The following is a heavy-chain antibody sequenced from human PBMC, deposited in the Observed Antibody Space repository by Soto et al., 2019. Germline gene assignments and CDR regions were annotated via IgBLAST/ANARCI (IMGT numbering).Heavy chain of an antibody. Sequence: SETLSLTCAVYGGSFSGYYWSWIRQPPGKGLEWIGEINHSGSTNYNPSLKSRVTISVDTSKNQFSLKLSSVTAADTAVYYCARGLTVNIVATISNWFHPWGQGTLVTVSS. V-gene: IGHV4-34*01. CDR1: GGSFSGYY. J-gene: IGHJ5*02. CDR3: ARGLTVNIVATISNWFHP. D-gene: IGHD5-12*01. CDR2: INHSGST.